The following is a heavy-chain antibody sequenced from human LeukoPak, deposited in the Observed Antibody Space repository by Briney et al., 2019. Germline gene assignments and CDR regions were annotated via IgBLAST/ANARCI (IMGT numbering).Heavy chain of an antibody. CDR1: GFTFSSYG. Sequence: GGSLRLSCAASGFTFSSYGMHWVRQAPGKGLEWVAVISYDGSNKYYADSVKGRFTISRDNSKNTLYLHMNSLRAEDTAVYYCARDRGPFGWFDPWGQGTLVTVSS. D-gene: IGHD3-10*01. J-gene: IGHJ5*02. CDR3: ARDRGPFGWFDP. V-gene: IGHV3-30*03. CDR2: ISYDGSNK.